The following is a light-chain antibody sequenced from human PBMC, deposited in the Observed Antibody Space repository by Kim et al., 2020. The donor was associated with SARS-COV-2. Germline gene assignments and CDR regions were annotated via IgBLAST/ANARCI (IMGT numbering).Light chain of an antibody. CDR1: KLGDKY. J-gene: IGLJ2*01. Sequence: SYELTQPPSVSVSSGQTASITCSGDKLGDKYACWYQQKPGQSPVLVIYQDSKRPSGIPERFSGSNSGNTATLTISGTQAMDEADYYCQAWDSSTGVFGGG. V-gene: IGLV3-1*01. CDR3: QAWDSSTGV. CDR2: QDS.